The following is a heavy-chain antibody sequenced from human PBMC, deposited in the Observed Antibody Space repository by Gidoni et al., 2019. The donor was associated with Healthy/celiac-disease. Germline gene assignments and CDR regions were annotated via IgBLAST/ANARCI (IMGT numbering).Heavy chain of an antibody. D-gene: IGHD6-13*01. J-gene: IGHJ2*01. Sequence: EVQLVESGGGLVKPGGSLRLSCAASGFPFSRSSMNWVRQAPGKGLEWVSSISSSSSYIYYADSVKGRFTISRDNAKNSLYLQMNSLRAEDTAVYYCAREGIAAAGTGTDWYFDLWGRGTLVTVSS. V-gene: IGHV3-21*01. CDR2: ISSSSSYI. CDR3: AREGIAAAGTGTDWYFDL. CDR1: GFPFSRSS.